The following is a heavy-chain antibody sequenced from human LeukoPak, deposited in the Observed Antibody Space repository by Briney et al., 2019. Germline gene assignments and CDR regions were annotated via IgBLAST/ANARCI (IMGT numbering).Heavy chain of an antibody. CDR3: SRGPGVAGRFFVGDQ. CDR2: SNSDGSST. D-gene: IGHD3-10*01. Sequence: GGSLRLSCAASGFTFSSHWMHWVRQAPGKGLVWVSRSNSDGSSTCYGDSVKGRFTISRDNAKNTLYLQMNSLRAEDTAVYYCSRGPGVAGRFFVGDQWGQGTLVTVSS. J-gene: IGHJ4*02. CDR1: GFTFSSHW. V-gene: IGHV3-74*01.